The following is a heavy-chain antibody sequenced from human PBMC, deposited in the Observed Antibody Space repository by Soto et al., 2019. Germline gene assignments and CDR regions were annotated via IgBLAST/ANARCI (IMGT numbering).Heavy chain of an antibody. CDR3: ARRARPDFYYMDV. J-gene: IGHJ6*03. CDR2: ISSNGVGT. CDR1: EFTLSGYA. D-gene: IGHD6-6*01. Sequence: GGSLRLSCAASEFTLSGYAMDWVRQAPGKGLEYVSGISSNGVGTYYANSVQGRFTISRDNSKNTVYLQMGSLRPEDMAVYYCARRARPDFYYMDVWGKGTTVTVSS. V-gene: IGHV3-64*01.